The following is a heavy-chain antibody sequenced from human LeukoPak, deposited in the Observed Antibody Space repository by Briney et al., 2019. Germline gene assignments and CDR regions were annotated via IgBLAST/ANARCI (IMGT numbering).Heavy chain of an antibody. D-gene: IGHD2-2*01. V-gene: IGHV4-59*01. J-gene: IGHJ4*02. Sequence: SETLSLTCTVSGGSISSYYWSWIRQPPGKGLEWIGYIYYSGSTNYNPSLKSRATISVDTSKNQFSLKLSSVTAADTAVYYCARGWGYCSSTSCYFYFDYWGQGTLVTVSS. CDR1: GGSISSYY. CDR3: ARGWGYCSSTSCYFYFDY. CDR2: IYYSGST.